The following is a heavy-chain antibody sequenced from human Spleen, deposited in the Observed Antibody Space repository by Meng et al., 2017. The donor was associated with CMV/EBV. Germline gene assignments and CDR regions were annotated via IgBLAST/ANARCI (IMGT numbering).Heavy chain of an antibody. CDR2: MNPNSGNT. V-gene: IGHV1-8*01. J-gene: IGHJ6*02. CDR1: GYTFTSYD. Sequence: ASVKVSCKASGYTFTSYDINWVRQATGQGLEWMGWMNPNSGNTGYAQKFQGRVTMTRNTSISTAYMELSSLRSEDTAVYYCARYDFWSGPYYYYGMDVWGQGTTVTVSS. D-gene: IGHD3-3*01. CDR3: ARYDFWSGPYYYYGMDV.